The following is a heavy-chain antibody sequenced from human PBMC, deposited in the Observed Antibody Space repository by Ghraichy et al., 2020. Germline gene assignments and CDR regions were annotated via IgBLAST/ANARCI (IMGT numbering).Heavy chain of an antibody. CDR3: ARGGRYFDWLKAPGYYYYYGMDV. CDR2: IWYDGSNK. Sequence: GGSLRLSCAASGFTFSSYGMHWVRQAPGKGLEWVAVIWYDGSNKYYADSVKGRFTISRDNSKNTLYLQMNSLRAEDTAVYYCARGGRYFDWLKAPGYYYYYGMDVCGQGTTVTVSS. V-gene: IGHV3-33*01. D-gene: IGHD3-9*01. J-gene: IGHJ6*02. CDR1: GFTFSSYG.